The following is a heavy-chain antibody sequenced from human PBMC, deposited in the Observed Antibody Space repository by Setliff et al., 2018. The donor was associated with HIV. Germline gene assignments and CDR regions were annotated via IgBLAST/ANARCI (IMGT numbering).Heavy chain of an antibody. CDR2: MNSKGES. CDR3: ARHRQISDWFDP. CDR1: GFSISSGYY. J-gene: IGHJ5*02. V-gene: IGHV4-38-2*02. Sequence: SETLSLTCTVSGFSISSGYYWAWIRQPPGKGLEWIGIMNSKGESFYNASFTNGVLISIDTSKNRFSLTMTSVTAADTAVYYCARHRQISDWFDPWGQGILVTVSS. D-gene: IGHD3-10*01.